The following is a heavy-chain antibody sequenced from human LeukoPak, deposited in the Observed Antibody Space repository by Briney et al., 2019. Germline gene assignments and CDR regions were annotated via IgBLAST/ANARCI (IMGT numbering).Heavy chain of an antibody. V-gene: IGHV3-7*01. Sequence: GGSLRLSCAASGFTFSSYWMSWVRQAPGKGLEWVANIKQDGSEKYYVDSVKGRFTISRDNAKNSLYLQMNSLRAEDTAVYYCARLSPSSYYYDSPPDYWGQGTLATVSS. CDR2: IKQDGSEK. CDR1: GFTFSSYW. CDR3: ARLSPSSYYYDSPPDY. D-gene: IGHD3-22*01. J-gene: IGHJ4*02.